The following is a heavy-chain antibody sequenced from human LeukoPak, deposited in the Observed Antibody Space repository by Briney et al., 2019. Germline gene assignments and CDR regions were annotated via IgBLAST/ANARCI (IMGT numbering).Heavy chain of an antibody. Sequence: ASVKVSCKASGGTFSSYAISWVRQAPGQGLEWMGGIIPIFGTANYAQKFQGRVTITADESTSTAYMELSSLRSEDTAVYYCARWAYSENWFDPWGQGTLVTVSS. V-gene: IGHV1-69*13. CDR2: IIPIFGTA. CDR3: ARWAYSENWFDP. D-gene: IGHD1-26*01. CDR1: GGTFSSYA. J-gene: IGHJ5*02.